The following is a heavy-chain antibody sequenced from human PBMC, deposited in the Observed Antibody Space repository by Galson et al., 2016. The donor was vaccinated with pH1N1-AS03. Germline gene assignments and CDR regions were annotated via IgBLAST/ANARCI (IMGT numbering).Heavy chain of an antibody. D-gene: IGHD3-16*01. CDR1: GGSISSYY. CDR3: VSVWGDYDY. J-gene: IGHJ4*02. CDR2: IYTSGSP. Sequence: SETLSLTCTVSGGSISSYYWSWIRQPAGKGLEWIGRIYTSGSPIYNPSLKSRVTVSVDTSKNQLSLKLTSVTAADTAVYYCVSVWGDYDYWGQGTLVTVSS. V-gene: IGHV4-4*07.